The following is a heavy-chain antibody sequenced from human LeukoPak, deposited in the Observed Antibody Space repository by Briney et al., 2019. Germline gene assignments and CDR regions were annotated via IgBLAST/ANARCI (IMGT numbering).Heavy chain of an antibody. D-gene: IGHD1-26*01. J-gene: IGHJ5*02. CDR3: ARESGGPYNNWFDP. Sequence: ASVKVSCKASGYTFTGYYMHWVRQAPGQGLEWMGWINPNSGGTNYAQKFQGRVTMTRDTSISTAYMELSRLRSDDTAVYYCARESGGPYNNWFDPWGQGTLVTVSS. CDR1: GYTFTGYY. CDR2: INPNSGGT. V-gene: IGHV1-2*02.